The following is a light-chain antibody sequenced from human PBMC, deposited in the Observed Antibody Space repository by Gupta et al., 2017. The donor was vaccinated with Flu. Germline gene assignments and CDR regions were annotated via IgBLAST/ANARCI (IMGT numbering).Light chain of an antibody. Sequence: QSVLTQPPSASGTPGQSVTISCSGGSFNIGSNYVYWYQQFPGMAPKLLVYNNDQRPSGVPDRFSGSRSVTSASLTFSGLRAGDEADYHCAAWDDSLSGWVFGGGTKLTVL. CDR2: NND. V-gene: IGLV1-47*01. J-gene: IGLJ3*02. CDR1: SFNIGSNY. CDR3: AAWDDSLSGWV.